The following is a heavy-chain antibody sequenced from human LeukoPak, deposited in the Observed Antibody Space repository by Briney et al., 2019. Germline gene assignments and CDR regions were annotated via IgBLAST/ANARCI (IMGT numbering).Heavy chain of an antibody. V-gene: IGHV4-34*01. CDR2: INQSGRT. CDR1: GGSFSAYY. D-gene: IGHD6-13*01. CDR3: ASSDPFSSTWNPAYSFDY. J-gene: IGHJ4*02. Sequence: SETLSLTCAVYGGSFSAYYWSWTRQPPGEGLEWIGDINQSGRTNYNPSLKSRVIISVDTSKNQFSLTLLSVTAADTAVYYCASSDPFSSTWNPAYSFDYWDQGTLVTVSS.